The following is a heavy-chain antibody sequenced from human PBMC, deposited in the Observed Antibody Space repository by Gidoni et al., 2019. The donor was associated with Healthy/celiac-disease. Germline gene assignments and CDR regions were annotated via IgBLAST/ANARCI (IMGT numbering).Heavy chain of an antibody. CDR3: ARESSSSSYYFDY. J-gene: IGHJ4*02. D-gene: IGHD6-6*01. V-gene: IGHV3-30-3*01. CDR2: ISYDGSNK. Sequence: QVQLVESGGGVVQPGRSLRLSCAASGCIFSSYAMHWVRQAPGKGLEWVAVISYDGSNKYYADSVKGRFTISRDNSKNTLYLQMNSLRAEDTAVYYCARESSSSSYYFDYWGQGTLVTVSS. CDR1: GCIFSSYA.